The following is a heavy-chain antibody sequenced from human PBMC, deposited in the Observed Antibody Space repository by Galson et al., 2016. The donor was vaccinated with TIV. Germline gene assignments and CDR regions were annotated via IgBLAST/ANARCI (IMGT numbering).Heavy chain of an antibody. Sequence: SLRLSCAASGFSVSSNYMTWVRQAPGKGLECVSVIYSGGNTYYADSVKGRFTISRDNSKSSLYLQMNSLRAADTAVYYCARAPYGENWYFDLWGRGTLVTVSS. CDR3: ARAPYGENWYFDL. J-gene: IGHJ2*01. V-gene: IGHV3-53*01. CDR2: IYSGGNT. CDR1: GFSVSSNY. D-gene: IGHD4-17*01.